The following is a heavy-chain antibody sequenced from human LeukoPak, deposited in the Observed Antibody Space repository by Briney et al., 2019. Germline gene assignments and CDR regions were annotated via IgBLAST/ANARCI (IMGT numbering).Heavy chain of an antibody. D-gene: IGHD3-10*01. CDR3: TRDATMVRDLVLANWFDP. CDR2: TSRSGST. V-gene: IGHV4-4*07. CDR1: SGSISHYY. J-gene: IGHJ5*02. Sequence: SETLSLTCTVSSGSISHYYWAWIRQPAGKGLEWIGRTSRSGSTNYNPSLKSRVTMSVDTSKNQFSLKLNSVTAADTAVYYCTRDATMVRDLVLANWFDPWGQGTLVTVSS.